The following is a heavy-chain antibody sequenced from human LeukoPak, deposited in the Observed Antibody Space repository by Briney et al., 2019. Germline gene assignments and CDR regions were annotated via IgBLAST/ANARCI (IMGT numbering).Heavy chain of an antibody. V-gene: IGHV1-2*04. CDR2: INPNSGGT. CDR3: ARLTVAGRNNYYYGMDV. D-gene: IGHD6-19*01. CDR1: GYTFTGYY. J-gene: IGHJ6*02. Sequence: ASVKVSCKASGYTFTGYYMHWVRQAPGQGLEWMGWINPNSGGTNYAQKFQGWVTMTRDTSISTAYMELSRLRSDDTAVYYCARLTVAGRNNYYYGMDVWGQGTTVTVSS.